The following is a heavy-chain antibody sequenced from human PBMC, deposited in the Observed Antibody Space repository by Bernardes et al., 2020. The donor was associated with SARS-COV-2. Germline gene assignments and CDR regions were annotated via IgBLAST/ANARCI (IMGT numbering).Heavy chain of an antibody. CDR2: ISGSGGST. J-gene: IGHJ2*01. D-gene: IGHD2-2*02. CDR3: AKEGCSSTSCYSWYFDL. Sequence: GGSLRLSCAASGFTFSSYAMSWVRQAPGKGLEWVSAISGSGGSTYYADSVKGRFTISRDNSKNTLYLQMNSLRAEDTAVYYCAKEGCSSTSCYSWYFDLWGRGTLVTVSS. V-gene: IGHV3-23*01. CDR1: GFTFSSYA.